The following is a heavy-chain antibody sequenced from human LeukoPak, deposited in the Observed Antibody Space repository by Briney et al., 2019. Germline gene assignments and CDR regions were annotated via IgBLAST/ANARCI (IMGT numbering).Heavy chain of an antibody. CDR3: ARAVYAEGRYYFDY. V-gene: IGHV4-30-4*01. CDR1: GGSISSGDYY. D-gene: IGHD2/OR15-2a*01. J-gene: IGHJ4*02. CDR2: IYYSGST. Sequence: SQTLSLTCTVSGGSISSGDYYWSWIRQPPGKGLEWIGYIYYSGSTYYNPSLKSRVTISVDTSKNQFSLKLSSVTAADTAVYYCARAVYAEGRYYFDYWGQGTLVTVSS.